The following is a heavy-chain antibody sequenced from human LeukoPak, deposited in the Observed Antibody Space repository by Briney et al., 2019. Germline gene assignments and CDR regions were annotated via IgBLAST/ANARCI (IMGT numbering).Heavy chain of an antibody. V-gene: IGHV4-39*07. Sequence: NASETLSLTCTVSGGSISSSSYYWGWIRQPPGKGLEWIGYIYHSGSTYYNPSLKSRVTISVDRSKNQFSLKLSSVTAADTAVYYCARETGRYGDYVSDYWGQGTLVTVSS. D-gene: IGHD4-17*01. CDR2: IYHSGST. CDR3: ARETGRYGDYVSDY. J-gene: IGHJ4*02. CDR1: GGSISSSSYY.